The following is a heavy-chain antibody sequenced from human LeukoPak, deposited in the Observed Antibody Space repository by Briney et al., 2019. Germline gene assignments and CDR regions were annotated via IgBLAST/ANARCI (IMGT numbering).Heavy chain of an antibody. CDR1: GGSFSGYY. CDR3: ARGDFDWLLAYSI. D-gene: IGHD3-9*01. CDR2: INHSGST. V-gene: IGHV4-34*01. Sequence: SETLSLTCAVYGGSFSGYYWSWIRRPPGKGLEWIGEINHSGSTNYNPSLKSRVTISVDTSKNQFSLKLSSVTAADTAVYYCARGDFDWLLAYSIWGQGTLVNVSS. J-gene: IGHJ4*02.